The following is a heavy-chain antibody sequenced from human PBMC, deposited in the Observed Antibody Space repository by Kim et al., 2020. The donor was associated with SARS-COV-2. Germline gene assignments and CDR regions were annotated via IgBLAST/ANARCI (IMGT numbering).Heavy chain of an antibody. CDR2: IYYSGST. J-gene: IGHJ2*01. D-gene: IGHD3-10*01. CDR3: ARVHRTFMVRGALRGNWYFDL. Sequence: SETLSLTCTVSGGSISSYYWSWIRQPPGKGLEWIGYIYYSGSTNYNPSLKSRVTISVDTSKNQFSLKLSSVTAADTAVYYCARVHRTFMVRGALRGNWYFDLWGRGTLVTVSS. CDR1: GGSISSYY. V-gene: IGHV4-59*13.